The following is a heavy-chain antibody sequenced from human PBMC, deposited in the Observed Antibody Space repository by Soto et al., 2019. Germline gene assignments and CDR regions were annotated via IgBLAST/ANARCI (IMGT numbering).Heavy chain of an antibody. CDR2: IRGSGSSI. CDR3: AKGGDSSSWKNGFDP. D-gene: IGHD6-13*01. Sequence: EVQLLESGGGLVQPGGSLRLSCAASGFTFSNYAMTWVRQAPGKGLEWVSGIRGSGSSIYYADSVKGRFTISRDNSKNTLYLQMNSLRAEDTAVYYCAKGGDSSSWKNGFDPWCQGTLVTVSS. V-gene: IGHV3-23*01. CDR1: GFTFSNYA. J-gene: IGHJ5*02.